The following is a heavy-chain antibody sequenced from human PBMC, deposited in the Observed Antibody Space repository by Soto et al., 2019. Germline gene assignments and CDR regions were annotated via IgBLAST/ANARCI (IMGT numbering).Heavy chain of an antibody. CDR2: IYHSGST. D-gene: IGHD3-10*01. V-gene: IGHV4-59*01. J-gene: IGHJ6*02. CDR3: AGSMSSFVSYYYAWNV. CDR1: GGSFSSYY. Sequence: PXETLSLTCTVSGGSFSSYYRSWIRQPPGKGLEWIAYIYHSGSTNYNPSLKSRVTISRDTSRNQFSLKLRSVTAADTAIYYCAGSMSSFVSYYYAWNVWGQGPSVTVSS.